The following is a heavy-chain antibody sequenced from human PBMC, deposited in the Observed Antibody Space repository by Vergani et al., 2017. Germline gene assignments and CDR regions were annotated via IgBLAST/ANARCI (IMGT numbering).Heavy chain of an antibody. Sequence: QVQLVQSGAEVKKPGASVKVSCKASGYTFTGYYMHWVRQAPGQGLEWMGWINPNSGGTNYAQKFQGRVTMTRDTSISTAYMELSRLRSDDKAVYYCARSTHYGDRRPPFDYWGQGTLVTVSS. V-gene: IGHV1-2*02. CDR1: GYTFTGYY. D-gene: IGHD4-17*01. CDR3: ARSTHYGDRRPPFDY. CDR2: INPNSGGT. J-gene: IGHJ4*02.